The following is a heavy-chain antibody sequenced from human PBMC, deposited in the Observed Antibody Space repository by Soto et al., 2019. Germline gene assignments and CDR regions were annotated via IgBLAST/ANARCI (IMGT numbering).Heavy chain of an antibody. CDR3: ARVHKYNWNDVRPNYFDY. J-gene: IGHJ4*02. D-gene: IGHD1-20*01. CDR1: GYTFTSYG. V-gene: IGHV1-18*04. CDR2: ISAYNGNT. Sequence: ASVKVSCKASGYTFTSYGISWVRQAPGQGLEWMGWISAYNGNTNYAQKLQGRVTMTTDTSTSTAYTELRSLRSDDTAVYYCARVHKYNWNDVRPNYFDYWGQGTLVTV.